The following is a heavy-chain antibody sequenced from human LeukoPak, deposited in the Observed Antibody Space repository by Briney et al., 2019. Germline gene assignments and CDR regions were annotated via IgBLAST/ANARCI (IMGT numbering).Heavy chain of an antibody. CDR3: AKGIDGYRSVDY. J-gene: IGHJ4*02. CDR2: INDDGSKK. V-gene: IGHV3-30*02. CDR1: GFTFSTCG. Sequence: GGSLRLSCAASGFTFSTCGMHWVRQAPGKGLEWVAFINDDGSKKDYADSVKGRLTISRDTSKNTLYLQMNSLRAEDTAVYYCAKGIDGYRSVDYWGQGTLVTVSS. D-gene: IGHD5-24*01.